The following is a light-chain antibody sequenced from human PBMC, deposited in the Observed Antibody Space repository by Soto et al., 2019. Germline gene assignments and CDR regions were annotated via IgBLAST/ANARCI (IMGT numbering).Light chain of an antibody. CDR3: QQYNNWPLT. Sequence: EIVMTQSPATLSVSPGERATLSCRASQSVSSNLAWYQQQPGQAPRLLIYGASTRATGIPARFSGSGSGTEVTLTISSLQSEDFAVYYCQQYNNWPLTFGPGTKVDIK. CDR2: GAS. V-gene: IGKV3-15*01. CDR1: QSVSSN. J-gene: IGKJ3*01.